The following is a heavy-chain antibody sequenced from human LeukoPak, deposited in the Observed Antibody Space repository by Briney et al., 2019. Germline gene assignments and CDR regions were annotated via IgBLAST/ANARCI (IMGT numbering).Heavy chain of an antibody. J-gene: IGHJ4*02. D-gene: IGHD3-10*01. Sequence: GGSLRLSCAASGFTVSSNYMTWVRQAPGKGLEWVSIIYSGGSTYYADSVRGRFTISRDNSKNTLYLQMNSLRAEDTAVYYCARWWYYYGSGSYLDYWGQGTLVTVSS. CDR1: GFTVSSNY. CDR2: IYSGGST. V-gene: IGHV3-66*01. CDR3: ARWWYYYGSGSYLDY.